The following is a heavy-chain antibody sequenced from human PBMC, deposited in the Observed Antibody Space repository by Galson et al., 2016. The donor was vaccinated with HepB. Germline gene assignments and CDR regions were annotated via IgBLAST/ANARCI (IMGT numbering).Heavy chain of an antibody. D-gene: IGHD3-10*01. Sequence: SLRLSCAASGSTFSSHWMHWVRQAPGKGLVWVSRINSDGSSTGFADSVKGRFTISRDNAKNTLYLQMNSLRAEDTAVYYCASSVRGSGSPPGGYWGQGTLVTVSS. J-gene: IGHJ4*02. CDR1: GSTFSSHW. CDR2: INSDGSST. CDR3: ASSVRGSGSPPGGY. V-gene: IGHV3-74*01.